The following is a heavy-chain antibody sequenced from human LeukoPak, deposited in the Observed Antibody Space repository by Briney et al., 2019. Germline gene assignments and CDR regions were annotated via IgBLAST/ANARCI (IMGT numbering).Heavy chain of an antibody. CDR2: IYYSGST. D-gene: IGHD6-19*01. J-gene: IGHJ5*02. CDR3: ASASGVRGLAVADGNWFDP. CDR1: GGSISSGGYY. Sequence: SQTLSLTCTVSGGSISSGGYYWSWIRQHPGKGLEWIGYIYYSGSTYYNPSLKSRVTISVDTSKNQFSLKLSSVTAADTAVYYCASASGVRGLAVADGNWFDPWGQGTLVTVSS. V-gene: IGHV4-31*03.